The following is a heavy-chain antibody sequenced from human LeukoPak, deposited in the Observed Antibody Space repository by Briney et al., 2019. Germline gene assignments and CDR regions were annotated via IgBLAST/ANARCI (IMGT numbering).Heavy chain of an antibody. J-gene: IGHJ4*02. D-gene: IGHD1-1*01. V-gene: IGHV1-69*13. CDR1: GGTFSIYA. CDR3: ARVDNWNDSFDY. Sequence: ASVKVSCKASGGTFSIYAISWVRQAPGQGLEWMGGIIPIFGTANYAQKFQGRVTITADESTSTAYMELSSLRSEDTAVYYCARVDNWNDSFDYWGQGTLVTVSS. CDR2: IIPIFGTA.